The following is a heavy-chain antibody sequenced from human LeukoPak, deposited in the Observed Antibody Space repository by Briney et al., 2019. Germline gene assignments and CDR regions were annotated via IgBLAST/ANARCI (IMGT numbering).Heavy chain of an antibody. CDR1: GGTFSSYA. Sequence: SVKVSCKASGGTFSSYAISWVRQAPGQGLEWMGRIIPIFGTANYAQKFQGRVTITTDESTSTVYMELSSLRSEDTAVYYCARRSGSYYGGGFDYWGQGTLVTVSS. CDR2: IIPIFGTA. J-gene: IGHJ4*02. CDR3: ARRSGSYYGGGFDY. V-gene: IGHV1-69*05. D-gene: IGHD3-10*01.